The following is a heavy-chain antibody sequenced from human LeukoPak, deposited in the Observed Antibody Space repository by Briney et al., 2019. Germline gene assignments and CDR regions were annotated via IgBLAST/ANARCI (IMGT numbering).Heavy chain of an antibody. CDR1: GGSISSSSYY. CDR2: IHYSGST. CDR3: ARRAGSGSTKVFDI. D-gene: IGHD3-10*01. J-gene: IGHJ3*02. V-gene: IGHV4-39*01. Sequence: SETLSLTCIVSGGSISSSSYYWGWTRQPPGKGLEWIGSIHYSGSTYYNPSLKSRVTISVDTPKNQFSLKLSSVTAADTAVYYCARRAGSGSTKVFDIWGQGTMVTVSS.